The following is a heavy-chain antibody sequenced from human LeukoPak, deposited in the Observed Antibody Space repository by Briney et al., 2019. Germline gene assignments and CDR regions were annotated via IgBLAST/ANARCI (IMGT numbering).Heavy chain of an antibody. V-gene: IGHV1-69*01. CDR1: GGTFSSYA. Sequence: ASVKVSCKASGGTFSSYAISWVRQAPGQGLEWMGGIIPIFGTANYAQKFQGRVTITADESTSTAYMELSSLRSEDTAVYYCARSLTPADYYYYYYMDVWGKGTTVTVSS. CDR2: IIPIFGTA. D-gene: IGHD4-23*01. J-gene: IGHJ6*03. CDR3: ARSLTPADYYYYYYMDV.